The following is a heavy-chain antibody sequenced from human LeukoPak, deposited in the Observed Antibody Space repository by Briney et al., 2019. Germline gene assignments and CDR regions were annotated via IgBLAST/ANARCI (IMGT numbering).Heavy chain of an antibody. CDR2: IFYSGST. V-gene: IGHV4-39*07. CDR1: GGSISSSSYY. D-gene: IGHD3-3*01. CDR3: AREDYDFWSGYYTGGYFDY. J-gene: IGHJ4*02. Sequence: NPSETPSLTCTVSGGSISSSSYYWGWIRQPPGKGLEWIGSIFYSGSTYYNPSLKSRVTISVDTSKNQFSLKLSSVTAPDTAVYYCAREDYDFWSGYYTGGYFDYWGQGTLVTVSS.